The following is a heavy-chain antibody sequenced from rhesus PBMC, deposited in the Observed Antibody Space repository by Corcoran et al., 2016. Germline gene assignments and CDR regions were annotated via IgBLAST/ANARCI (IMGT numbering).Heavy chain of an antibody. D-gene: IGHD3-40*01. J-gene: IGHJ2*01. CDR3: ARDPVNFGRRYFDL. CDR2: IFGTSGNT. CDR1: GGSISSGYD. V-gene: IGHV4-76*01. Sequence: QLQLQESGPGLVKPSETLSLTCAVPGGSISSGYDWSWIRQPPGKGLEWIGYIFGTSGNTNYNPSLKNRVTISKDASKNQFSLKLSSVTAADTAVYYCARDPVNFGRRYFDLWGPGTPITISS.